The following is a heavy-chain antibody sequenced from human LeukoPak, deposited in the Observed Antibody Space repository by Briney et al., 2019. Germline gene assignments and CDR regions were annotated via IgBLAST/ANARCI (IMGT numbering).Heavy chain of an antibody. Sequence: ASVKVSCKASGYTFTSYDINWVRQATGQGLEWMGWMNPNSGNTGYAQKFQGRVTMTRNTSISTAYMELSSLRSEDTAVYYCAKWVRWIQLWSLKSHFDYWGQGTLVTVSS. J-gene: IGHJ4*02. D-gene: IGHD5-18*01. CDR3: AKWVRWIQLWSLKSHFDY. CDR2: MNPNSGNT. CDR1: GYTFTSYD. V-gene: IGHV1-8*01.